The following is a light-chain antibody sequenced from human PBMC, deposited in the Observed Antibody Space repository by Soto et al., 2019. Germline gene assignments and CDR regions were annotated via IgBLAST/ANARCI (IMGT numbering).Light chain of an antibody. CDR3: QQCYTTPFT. CDR1: QSILYSSNNKNY. CDR2: WAS. J-gene: IGKJ3*01. Sequence: DIVMTQSPDSLAVSLGERATINCRSSQSILYSSNNKNYIAWYQQKPGQHPKLLIYWASTREPGVPDRFSGSGSGIDFSLSISSLQVEDVAVYYCQQCYTTPFTFGPGTKVYIK. V-gene: IGKV4-1*01.